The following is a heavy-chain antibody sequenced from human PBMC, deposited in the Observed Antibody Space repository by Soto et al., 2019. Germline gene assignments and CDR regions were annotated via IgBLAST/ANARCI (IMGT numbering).Heavy chain of an antibody. CDR2: LYGHDDK. J-gene: IGHJ2*01. Sequence: ESGPTLVKPTQTLTLTCTFSGFSLTANGVGVGWFRQPPGKAPEWLAVLYGHDDKRFSPSLRSRLTINKDTSNNQVVLTLTDMDPVDTGTYFCARGFPGYWYFDLWVPGTLVIVSS. CDR1: GFSLTANGVG. CDR3: ARGFPGYWYFDL. V-gene: IGHV2-5*01.